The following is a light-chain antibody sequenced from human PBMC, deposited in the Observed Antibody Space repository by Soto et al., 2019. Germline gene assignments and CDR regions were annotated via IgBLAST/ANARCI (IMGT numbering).Light chain of an antibody. Sequence: QSALTQPASVSGSPGQSITISCTGTSSDVGSYNLVSWYQHHPGKTPKLMIYEGSRRPSGVSNRFSASKSGNTASLTISGLQAEDEAEYYCCSYETSSTYVFGRGTKVT. CDR3: CSYETSSTYV. V-gene: IGLV2-23*01. CDR1: SSDVGSYNL. CDR2: EGS. J-gene: IGLJ1*01.